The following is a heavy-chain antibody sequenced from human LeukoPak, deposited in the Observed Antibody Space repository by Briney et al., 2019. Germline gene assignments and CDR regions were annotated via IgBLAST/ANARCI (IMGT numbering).Heavy chain of an antibody. CDR3: AREHRLRYFDWLPNYFDY. CDR2: IIPIFGTA. D-gene: IGHD3-9*01. J-gene: IGHJ4*02. CDR1: GGTFSSYA. Sequence: SVKVSCKASGGTFSSYAISWVRQAPGQGLEWMGGIIPIFGTANYAQKFQGRVTITADESTSTAYMELSSLRSEDTAVYYCAREHRLRYFDWLPNYFDYWGQGTLVTVSS. V-gene: IGHV1-69*13.